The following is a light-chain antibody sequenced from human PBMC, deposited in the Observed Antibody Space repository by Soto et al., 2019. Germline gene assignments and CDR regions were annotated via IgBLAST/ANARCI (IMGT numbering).Light chain of an antibody. CDR1: QSVSSN. CDR2: AAS. Sequence: VMTQSPATLSVSPGERAALSCRASQSVSSNLAWYQQKPGQAPRLLIYAASTGATAVPARFSASGSWTEFTLTISSLQSEDFAVYYCQQYNNWPRTFGQGTKVEIK. V-gene: IGKV3-15*01. CDR3: QQYNNWPRT. J-gene: IGKJ1*01.